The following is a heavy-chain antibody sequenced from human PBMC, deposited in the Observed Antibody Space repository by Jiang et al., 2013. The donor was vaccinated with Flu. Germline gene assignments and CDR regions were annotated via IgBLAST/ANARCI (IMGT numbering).Heavy chain of an antibody. CDR3: ARGDYYDSSGYYWYFDL. V-gene: IGHV4-59*01. CDR2: IYYSGST. D-gene: IGHD3-22*01. Sequence: GPGLVKPSETLSLTCTVSGGSISSYYWSWIRQPPGKGLEWIGYIYYSGSTNYNPSLKSRVTISVDTSKNQFSLKLSSVTAADTAVYYCARGDYYDSSGYYWYFDLWGRGTWSLSPQ. J-gene: IGHJ2*01. CDR1: GGSISSYY.